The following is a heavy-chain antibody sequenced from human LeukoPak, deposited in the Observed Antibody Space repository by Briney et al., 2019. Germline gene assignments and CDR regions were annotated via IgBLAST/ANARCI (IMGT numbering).Heavy chain of an antibody. CDR1: GFTVSSNY. D-gene: IGHD3-16*01. V-gene: IGHV3-53*01. J-gene: IGHJ4*02. Sequence: GGSLRLSCAASGFTVSSNYMSWVRQAPGKGLEWVSVIYSGGSTYYADSVKGRFTISRDNAKNSLYLQMNSLRDEDTALYYCARDHNWGFDHWGQGTLVTVSS. CDR3: ARDHNWGFDH. CDR2: IYSGGST.